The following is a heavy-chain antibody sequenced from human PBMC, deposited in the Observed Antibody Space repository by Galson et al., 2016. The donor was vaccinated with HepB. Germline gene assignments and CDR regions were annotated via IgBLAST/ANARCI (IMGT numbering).Heavy chain of an antibody. CDR2: IYYSGST. J-gene: IGHJ4*02. V-gene: IGHV4-39*01. CDR3: ARRTLQPSFDY. D-gene: IGHD1-14*01. CDR1: GGSISSSSYY. Sequence: SETLSLTCTVSGGSISSSSYYWAWIRQPPGKGLEWIGSIYYSGSTYYNPSLKSRVTISVDTSKNQFSLKLSSVTAADTAVYYCARRTLQPSFDYWGQGTPVSVSS.